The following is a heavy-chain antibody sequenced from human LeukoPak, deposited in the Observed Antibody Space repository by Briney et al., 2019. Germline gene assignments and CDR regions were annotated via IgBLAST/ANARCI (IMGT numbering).Heavy chain of an antibody. Sequence: ASVTVSCTASGYTFTSYGISWVRQAPGQGLEWMGWISAYNGNTNYAQKLQGRVTMTTDTSTSTAYMELRSLRSDDTAVYFCARDRGDSSGYAFDYWGQGTLVTVSS. V-gene: IGHV1-18*01. CDR2: ISAYNGNT. CDR3: ARDRGDSSGYAFDY. CDR1: GYTFTSYG. D-gene: IGHD3-22*01. J-gene: IGHJ4*02.